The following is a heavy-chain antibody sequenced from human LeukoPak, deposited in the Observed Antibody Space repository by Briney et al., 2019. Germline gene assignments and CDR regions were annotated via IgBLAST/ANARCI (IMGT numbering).Heavy chain of an antibody. Sequence: PGGSLRLSCAASGFTFSSYAMHWVRQAPGKGLEWVAVISYDGSNKYYADSVKGRFTISRDNSKNTLYLQMNSLRAEDTAVYYCARVTMVRGVYNWFDPWGQGTLVTVSS. V-gene: IGHV3-30-3*01. D-gene: IGHD3-10*01. CDR1: GFTFSSYA. CDR2: ISYDGSNK. CDR3: ARVTMVRGVYNWFDP. J-gene: IGHJ5*02.